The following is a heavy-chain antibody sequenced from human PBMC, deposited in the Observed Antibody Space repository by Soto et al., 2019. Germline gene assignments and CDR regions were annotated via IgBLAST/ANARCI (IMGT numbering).Heavy chain of an antibody. J-gene: IGHJ4*02. CDR2: INKSGGST. D-gene: IGHD1-1*01. CDR1: GFTFDDYA. V-gene: IGHV3-23*01. CDR3: AKDPPTTGTTFDY. Sequence: GGSLRLSCAASGFTFDDYAMHWVRQAPGKGLEWVSTINKSGGSTYYADSVKGRFTISRDNSKNMLFLQINGLRAEDTAVYYCAKDPPTTGTTFDYWGRGTLVTVSS.